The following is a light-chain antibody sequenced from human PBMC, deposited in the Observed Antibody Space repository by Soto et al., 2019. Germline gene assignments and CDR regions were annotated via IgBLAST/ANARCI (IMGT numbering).Light chain of an antibody. Sequence: LTQCPGTLSLSPGERATLSCRASQSVSTKSLARQQPKPAQAPRILIHGASSRATGIPDRFTGSGSGTAFSLTISRLEAEDFAVYYCHQYGNSPWTFGQGTKVDIK. CDR1: QSVSTKS. CDR3: HQYGNSPWT. CDR2: GAS. V-gene: IGKV3-20*01. J-gene: IGKJ1*01.